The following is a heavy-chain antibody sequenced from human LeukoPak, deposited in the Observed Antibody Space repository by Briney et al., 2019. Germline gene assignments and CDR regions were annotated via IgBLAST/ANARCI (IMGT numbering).Heavy chain of an antibody. CDR3: AREVDVGPYCGGDCYSDY. CDR2: IIPIFGTA. J-gene: IGHJ4*02. V-gene: IGHV1-69*05. D-gene: IGHD2-21*02. CDR1: GGTFSIYA. Sequence: SVKVSCXASGGTFSIYAISWVRQARGQGLEWMGRIIPIFGTANYAQKFQGRVTITTDESTSTAYMELSSLRSEDTAVYYCAREVDVGPYCGGDCYSDYWGQGTLVTVSS.